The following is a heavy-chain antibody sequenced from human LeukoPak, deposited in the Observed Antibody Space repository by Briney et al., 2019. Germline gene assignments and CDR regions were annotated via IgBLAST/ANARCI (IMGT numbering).Heavy chain of an antibody. D-gene: IGHD4-17*01. CDR3: ARVGDSYYFDY. Sequence: SETLSLTCTVSGGSISSSSYYWGWLRQPPGKGLEWIGSIYYSGSTYYNPSLKSRVTISVDTSKNQFSLKLSSVTAADTAVYYCARVGDSYYFDYWGQGTLVTVSS. CDR1: GGSISSSSYY. CDR2: IYYSGST. V-gene: IGHV4-39*07. J-gene: IGHJ4*02.